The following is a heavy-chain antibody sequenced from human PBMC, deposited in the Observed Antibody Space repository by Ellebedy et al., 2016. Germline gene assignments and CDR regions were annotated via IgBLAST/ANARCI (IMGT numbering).Heavy chain of an antibody. Sequence: SETLSLTCTVSGGSISSYYWSWIRQPPGKGLEWIGYIYYSGSTNYNPSLKSRVTISVDTSKNQFSLKLNSVTAADTAVYYCARQHGSGSYLPDYWGQGTLVTVSS. D-gene: IGHD3-10*01. CDR3: ARQHGSGSYLPDY. V-gene: IGHV4-59*08. J-gene: IGHJ4*02. CDR2: IYYSGST. CDR1: GGSISSYY.